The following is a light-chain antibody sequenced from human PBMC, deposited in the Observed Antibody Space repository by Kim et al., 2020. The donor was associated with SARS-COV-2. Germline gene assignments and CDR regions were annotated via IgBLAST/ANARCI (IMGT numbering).Light chain of an antibody. CDR2: DVT. CDR1: SSDIGAYNV. Sequence: GQSITISCTGSSSDIGAYNVVSCFQQHPDKAPQLMIYDVTKRPSGIANRFSGSKSGNTASLTISGLQAEDEADYYCSSYSTSGAWVFGGGTKVTVL. V-gene: IGLV2-14*03. CDR3: SSYSTSGAWV. J-gene: IGLJ3*02.